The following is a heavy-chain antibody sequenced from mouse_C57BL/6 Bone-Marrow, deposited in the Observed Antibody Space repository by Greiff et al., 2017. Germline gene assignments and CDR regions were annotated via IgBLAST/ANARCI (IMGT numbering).Heavy chain of an antibody. J-gene: IGHJ4*01. V-gene: IGHV5-12*01. Sequence: DVKLQESGGGLVQPGGSLKLSCAASGFTFSDYYMYWVRQTPEKRLEWVAYISNGGGSTYYPDTVKGRFTISRDNAKNTLYLQMSRLKSEDTAMYYCERRSYYGSAGAMDYWGQGTSVTVSS. D-gene: IGHD2-1*01. CDR2: ISNGGGST. CDR3: ERRSYYGSAGAMDY. CDR1: GFTFSDYY.